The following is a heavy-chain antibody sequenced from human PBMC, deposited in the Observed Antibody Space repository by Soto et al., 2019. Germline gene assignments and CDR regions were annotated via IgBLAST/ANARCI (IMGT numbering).Heavy chain of an antibody. D-gene: IGHD3-16*01. J-gene: IGHJ5*02. CDR1: GYTFTSYG. Sequence: QVQLVQSGAEVKKPGASVKVSCKASGYTFTSYGISWVRQAPGQGLEWMGWISAYNGNTNYAQKLQGRVTMTTDTSTSTAYMELRSPRSDDTAVYYCARDRPNDYVWGSLSSWGQGTLVTVSS. CDR2: ISAYNGNT. CDR3: ARDRPNDYVWGSLSS. V-gene: IGHV1-18*01.